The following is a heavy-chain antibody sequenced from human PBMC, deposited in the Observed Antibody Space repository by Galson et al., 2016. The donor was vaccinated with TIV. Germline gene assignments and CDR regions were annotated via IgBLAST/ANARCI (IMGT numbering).Heavy chain of an antibody. CDR1: GDSISSNNYY. V-gene: IGHV4-39*07. D-gene: IGHD1-26*01. CDR3: AWSGWEPSYFQH. Sequence: ETLSLTCTVSGDSISSNNYYWGWIRQPPGKGLEWIGSIYYTGSTFYNPSLKSRVTISVDTSKNQFSLSLSSVTAADTAIYYCAWSGWEPSYFQHWGQGTLGIVSS. J-gene: IGHJ1*01. CDR2: IYYTGST.